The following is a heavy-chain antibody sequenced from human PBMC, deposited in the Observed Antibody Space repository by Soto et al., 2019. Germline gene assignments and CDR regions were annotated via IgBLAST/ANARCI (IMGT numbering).Heavy chain of an antibody. CDR1: GGSISSRNW. CDR2: IYHGGST. V-gene: IGHV4-4*02. Sequence: QVQLQESGPGLVKPSGTLSLTCAVSGGSISSRNWWSWVRQPPGKEPEWIGEIYHGGSTNYSPSLKSRVTISLDESKNEFYLKLSSVTAADTAVYYCARTLDSYSSSPADYWGQGTLVTVCS. CDR3: ARTLDSYSSSPADY. D-gene: IGHD6-6*01. J-gene: IGHJ4*02.